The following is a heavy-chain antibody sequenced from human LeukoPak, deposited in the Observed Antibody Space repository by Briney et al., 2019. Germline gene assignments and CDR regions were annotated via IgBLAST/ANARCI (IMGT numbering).Heavy chain of an antibody. CDR1: GFTFSSYS. CDR2: ISSSSYI. D-gene: IGHD3-3*01. V-gene: IGHV3-21*01. Sequence: GRSLRLSCAASGFTFSSYSMNWVRQAPGKGLEWVSSISSSSYIYYADSVKGRFTISRDNAKNSLYLQMNSLRAEDTAVYYCASTTIFGVVEGNWGQGTLVTVSS. CDR3: ASTTIFGVVEGN. J-gene: IGHJ4*02.